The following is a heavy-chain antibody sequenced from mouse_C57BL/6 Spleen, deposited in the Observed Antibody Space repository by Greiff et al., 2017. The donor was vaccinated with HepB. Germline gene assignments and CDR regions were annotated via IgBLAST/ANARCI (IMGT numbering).Heavy chain of an antibody. CDR1: GFTFSDYG. Sequence: EVKLMESGGGLVKPGGSLKLSCAASGFTFSDYGMHWVRQAPEKGLEWVAYISSGSSTIYYADTVKGRFTISRDNAKNTLFLQMTSLRSEDTAMYYCARRDSSAWFAYWGQGTLVTVSA. V-gene: IGHV5-17*01. CDR2: ISSGSSTI. J-gene: IGHJ3*01. D-gene: IGHD2-12*01. CDR3: ARRDSSAWFAY.